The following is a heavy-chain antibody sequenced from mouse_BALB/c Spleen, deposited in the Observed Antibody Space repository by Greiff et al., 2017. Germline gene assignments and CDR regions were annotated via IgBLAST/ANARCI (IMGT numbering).Heavy chain of an antibody. CDR3: ARTPYYGSSHHWYFDV. V-gene: IGHV1-80*01. J-gene: IGHJ1*01. Sequence: QVQLKESGAELVRPGSSVKISCKASGYAFSSYWMNWVKQRPGQGLEWIGQIYPGDGDTNYNGKFKGKATLTADKSSSTAYMQLSSLTSEDSAVYFCARTPYYGSSHHWYFDVWGAGTTVTVSS. CDR2: IYPGDGDT. CDR1: GYAFSSYW. D-gene: IGHD1-1*01.